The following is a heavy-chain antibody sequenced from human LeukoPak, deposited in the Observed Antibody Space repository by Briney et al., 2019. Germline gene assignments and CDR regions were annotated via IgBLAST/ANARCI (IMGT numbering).Heavy chain of an antibody. CDR2: IWYDGSNK. D-gene: IGHD1-26*01. J-gene: IGHJ4*02. V-gene: IGHV3-33*01. CDR1: GFTFSSYG. Sequence: GGSLRLSCAASGFTFSSYGMHWVRQAPGKGLEWVAIIWYDGSNKYYADSVKGRFTISRDNSKNTLYLQMNSLRAEDTAVYYCATGRQSEAWDPDYWGQGTLVTVSS. CDR3: ATGRQSEAWDPDY.